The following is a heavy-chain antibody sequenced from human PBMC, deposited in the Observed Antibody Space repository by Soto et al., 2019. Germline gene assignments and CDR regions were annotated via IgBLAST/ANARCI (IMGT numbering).Heavy chain of an antibody. V-gene: IGHV4-31*03. Sequence: PSETLSLTCTVSGGSISSGGYYWSWIRQHPGKGLEWIGYIYYSGSTYYNPPLKSRVTISVDTSKNQFSLKLTSVTAADTAVYYCARGQRFSDWFDPWGQGTLVTVSS. D-gene: IGHD3-3*01. CDR2: IYYSGST. CDR3: ARGQRFSDWFDP. CDR1: GGSISSGGYY. J-gene: IGHJ5*02.